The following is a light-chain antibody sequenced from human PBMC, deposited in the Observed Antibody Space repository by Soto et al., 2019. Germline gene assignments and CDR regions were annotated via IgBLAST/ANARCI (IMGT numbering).Light chain of an antibody. V-gene: IGKV3-15*01. CDR1: QSVSSN. CDR3: QQYNDWPLT. J-gene: IGKJ1*01. Sequence: EIVMTQSPVTLSVSPGERVTLSCRASQSVSSNLAWYQQKPGQAPSLLIYGAFTRATGIPARFGGTGSGTEFTLTISSLQSEDFALYYCQQYNDWPLTFGQGT. CDR2: GAF.